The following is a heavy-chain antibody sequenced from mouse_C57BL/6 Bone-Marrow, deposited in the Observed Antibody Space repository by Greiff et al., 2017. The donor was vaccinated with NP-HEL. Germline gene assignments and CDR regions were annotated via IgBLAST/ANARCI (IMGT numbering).Heavy chain of an antibody. CDR1: GFTFSSYA. V-gene: IGHV5-4*01. J-gene: IGHJ2*01. CDR3: ARDPAYYHYFDY. D-gene: IGHD2-10*01. Sequence: EVKVVESGGGLVKPGGSLKLSCAASGFTFSSYAMSWVRQTPEKRLEWVATISDGGSYTYYPDNVKGRFTISRDNAKNNLYLQMSHLKSEDTAMYYCARDPAYYHYFDYWGQGTTLTVSS. CDR2: ISDGGSYT.